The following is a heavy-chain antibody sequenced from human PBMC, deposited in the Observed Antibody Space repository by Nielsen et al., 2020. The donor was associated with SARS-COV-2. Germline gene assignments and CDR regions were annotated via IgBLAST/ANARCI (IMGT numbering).Heavy chain of an antibody. CDR1: GYSFTSCG. J-gene: IGHJ4*02. Sequence: ASVKVSCKASGYSFTSCGISWVRQAPGQGLEWMGWISRNNDNTKYAQKFQGRVTMTTDTSTSTAYMELRSLRSDDTAVYYCARRDSSGRGGTNYLDHWGQGTLVTVSS. CDR3: ARRDSSGRGGTNYLDH. V-gene: IGHV1-18*01. CDR2: ISRNNDNT. D-gene: IGHD3-22*01.